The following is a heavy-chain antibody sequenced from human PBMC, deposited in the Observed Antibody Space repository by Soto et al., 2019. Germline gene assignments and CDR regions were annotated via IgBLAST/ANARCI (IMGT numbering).Heavy chain of an antibody. CDR3: ASNGDRLGAFDL. V-gene: IGHV4-38-2*01. Sequence: TXETLALSVADSGYSISSGYYWGWIRQPPGKGLEWIGSIYHSGSTYYKPSLKSRVTISVDTSKNQFSLKLSSVTAADTAVYYCASNGDRLGAFDLWGQGTMVTVSS. D-gene: IGHD2-8*01. CDR2: IYHSGST. J-gene: IGHJ3*01. CDR1: GYSISSGYY.